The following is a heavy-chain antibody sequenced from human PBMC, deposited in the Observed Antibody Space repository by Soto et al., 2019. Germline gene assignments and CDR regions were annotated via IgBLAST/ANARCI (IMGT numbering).Heavy chain of an antibody. CDR3: AREPRYCRGGSCSITGDAYDI. CDR2: ISNRGDT. J-gene: IGHJ3*02. V-gene: IGHV3-66*01. Sequence: GGSLRLSCTASGFIVSNTYVNWVRQAPGKGLEWVSVISNRGDTHYADSVRGRFSLSRDISDNTLHLQMNNLRVEDTAVYYCAREPRYCRGGSCSITGDAYDIWGQGTMVTVSS. D-gene: IGHD2-15*01. CDR1: GFIVSNTY.